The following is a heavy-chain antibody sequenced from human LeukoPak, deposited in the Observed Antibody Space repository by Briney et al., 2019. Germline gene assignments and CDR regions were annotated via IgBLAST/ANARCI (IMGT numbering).Heavy chain of an antibody. CDR1: SGSVSNSHYY. CDR2: IFYSGNT. D-gene: IGHD3-9*01. J-gene: IGHJ4*02. Sequence: TSETLSLTCTVSSGSVSNSHYYWAWVRQPPGKGLEWLGSIFYSGNTHYNPSLKSPVTISIDTSKNQFSLKVSSVTAADTALYYCARDLSFDWFPYYFDYWGQGILVTVSS. V-gene: IGHV4-39*07. CDR3: ARDLSFDWFPYYFDY.